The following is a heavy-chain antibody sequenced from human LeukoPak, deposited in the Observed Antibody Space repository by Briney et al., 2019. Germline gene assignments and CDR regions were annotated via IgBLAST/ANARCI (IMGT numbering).Heavy chain of an antibody. CDR1: GGSISTDNCY. J-gene: IGHJ3*02. CDR2: IYYNGNT. Sequence: SETLSPTCTVSGGSISTDNCYWGWIRQPPGKGLEWIGSIYYNGNTYYNPSLKSRVTISVDTSKNQFSLKVNSVTAADTAVYYCARDPRWEPTGDAFDIWGQGTMVTVSS. V-gene: IGHV4-39*07. CDR3: ARDPRWEPTGDAFDI. D-gene: IGHD1-26*01.